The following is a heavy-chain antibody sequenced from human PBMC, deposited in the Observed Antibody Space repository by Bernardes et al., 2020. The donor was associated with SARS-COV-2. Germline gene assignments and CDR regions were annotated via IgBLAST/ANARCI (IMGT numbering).Heavy chain of an antibody. Sequence: GGSLRLSCAASGFTFSSYAMSWVRQAPGKGLEWVSAISGSGGSTYYADSVKGRFTISRDNSKNTLYLQMNSLRAEDTAVYYCAKVQASGSYRMWGYAFDIWGQGTMVTVSS. CDR2: ISGSGGST. D-gene: IGHD1-26*01. CDR1: GFTFSSYA. CDR3: AKVQASGSYRMWGYAFDI. J-gene: IGHJ3*02. V-gene: IGHV3-23*01.